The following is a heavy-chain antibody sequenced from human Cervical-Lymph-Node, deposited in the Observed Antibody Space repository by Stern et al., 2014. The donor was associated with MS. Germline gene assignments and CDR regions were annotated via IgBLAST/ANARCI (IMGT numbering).Heavy chain of an antibody. CDR1: GGTFSSSD. CDR3: ALGGFGHYFEY. V-gene: IGHV1-69*01. J-gene: IGHJ4*02. D-gene: IGHD3-10*01. Sequence: VQLVQSGAEVQKPGSSGKVSCRASGGTFSSSDISWVRQAPEQGLEWMVGIIPIIGTANYAQKYQGRVTITADESTSTAYMELSSLRSEDTAIYYCALGGFGHYFEYWGQGTLVTVSS. CDR2: IIPIIGTA.